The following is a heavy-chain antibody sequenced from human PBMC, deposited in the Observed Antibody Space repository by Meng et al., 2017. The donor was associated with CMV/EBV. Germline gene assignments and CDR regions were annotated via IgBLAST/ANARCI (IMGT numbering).Heavy chain of an antibody. Sequence: ASVNVSCKASGYTFTSYGISWVRQAPGQGLEWMGWISAYNGNTNYAQKLQGRVTMTTDTSTSTAYMELRSLRSDDTAVYYCAREMAAIHHYHPGMHPWGQGTTVTVSS. CDR3: AREMAAIHHYHPGMHP. CDR2: ISAYNGNT. D-gene: IGHD2-2*02. J-gene: IGHJ6*02. V-gene: IGHV1-18*01. CDR1: GYTFTSYG.